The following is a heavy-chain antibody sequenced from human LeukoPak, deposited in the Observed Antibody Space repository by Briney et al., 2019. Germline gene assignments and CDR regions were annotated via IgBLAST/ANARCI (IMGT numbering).Heavy chain of an antibody. Sequence: SVKVSCKASGGTFSSYAISWVRQAPGQGLEWMGGIIPIFGTANYAQKFQGRVTITADESTSTAYMELSSLRSEDTAVYYCAGDLGYSSGWHPYYYYGMDVWGQGTTVTVSS. CDR1: GGTFSSYA. J-gene: IGHJ6*02. V-gene: IGHV1-69*01. CDR3: AGDLGYSSGWHPYYYYGMDV. D-gene: IGHD6-19*01. CDR2: IIPIFGTA.